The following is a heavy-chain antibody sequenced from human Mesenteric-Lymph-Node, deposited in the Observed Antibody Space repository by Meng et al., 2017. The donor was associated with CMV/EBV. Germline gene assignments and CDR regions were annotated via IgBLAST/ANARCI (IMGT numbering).Heavy chain of an antibody. CDR1: GLIFWSYS. D-gene: IGHD3-10*01. CDR3: ATLPDYYGSGSYYNPRNYYYYGMDV. J-gene: IGHJ6*02. CDR2: ISSCTKYV. V-gene: IGHV3-21*01. Sequence: GESLKISCEVSGLIFWSYSMNWGRQAPGKGLEWVSFISSCTKYVYQADSVKGRFTISRDNAKSSLSLQMNSLRADDTAMYFCATLPDYYGSGSYYNPRNYYYYGMDVWGQGTTVTVSS.